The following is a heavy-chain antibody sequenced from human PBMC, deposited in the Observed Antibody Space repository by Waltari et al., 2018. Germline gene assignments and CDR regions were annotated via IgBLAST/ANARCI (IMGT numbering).Heavy chain of an antibody. D-gene: IGHD6-13*01. CDR2: INHSGST. J-gene: IGHJ4*02. Sequence: SETLSLTCAVYGGSFSGYYWSWIRQPPGKGLEWIGEINHSGSTNYNPSLKSRVTISVDTSKNQFSLKLSSVTAADTAVYYCARLIPSRIAAAGEVLVHFDYWGQGTLVTVSS. CDR3: ARLIPSRIAAAGEVLVHFDY. CDR1: GGSFSGYY. V-gene: IGHV4-34*01.